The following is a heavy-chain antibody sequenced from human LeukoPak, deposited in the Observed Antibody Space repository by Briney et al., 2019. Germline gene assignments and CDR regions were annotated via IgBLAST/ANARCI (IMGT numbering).Heavy chain of an antibody. Sequence: SETLSLTCAVYGGSFSAYYWSWIRQPPGKGLEWIGEINHSGSTNYNPSLKSRVTISVDTSKNQFSLRLSSVTAADTVVYYCARGVRSPMVRGSNWFDPWGQGTLVTVSS. CDR3: ARGVRSPMVRGSNWFDP. V-gene: IGHV4-34*01. D-gene: IGHD3-10*01. CDR1: GGSFSAYY. J-gene: IGHJ5*02. CDR2: INHSGST.